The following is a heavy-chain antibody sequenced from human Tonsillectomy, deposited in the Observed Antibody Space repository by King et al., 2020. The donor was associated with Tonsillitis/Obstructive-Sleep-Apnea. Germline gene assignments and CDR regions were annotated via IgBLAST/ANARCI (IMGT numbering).Heavy chain of an antibody. CDR2: IIPIFGTA. CDR1: GGTFSSYA. Sequence: QLVQSGAEVKKPGSSVKVSCKASGGTFSSYAISWVRQAPGQGLEWRGGIIPIFGTANYAQKFQGRVTMTADESTSTAYMELSSLGFEDTAVYYCARGGYCSGGSCYSPGYFDYWGQGTLVTVSS. D-gene: IGHD2-15*01. V-gene: IGHV1-69*12. CDR3: ARGGYCSGGSCYSPGYFDY. J-gene: IGHJ4*02.